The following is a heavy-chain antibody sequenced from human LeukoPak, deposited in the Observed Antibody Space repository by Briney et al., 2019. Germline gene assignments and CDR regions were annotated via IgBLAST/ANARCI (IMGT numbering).Heavy chain of an antibody. D-gene: IGHD3-3*01. V-gene: IGHV3-23*01. CDR1: GFTFSSYA. CDR3: AKDPRSRITIFGVVIPPYYFDY. CDR2: ISGSGGST. Sequence: AGSLRLSCAASGFTFSSYAMSWVRQAPGKGLEWVSAISGSGGSTYYADSVKGRFTISRDNSKNTLYLQMNSLRAEDTAVYYCAKDPRSRITIFGVVIPPYYFDYWGQGTLVTVSS. J-gene: IGHJ4*02.